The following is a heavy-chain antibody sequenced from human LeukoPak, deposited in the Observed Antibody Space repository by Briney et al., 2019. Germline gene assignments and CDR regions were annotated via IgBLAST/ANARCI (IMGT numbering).Heavy chain of an antibody. CDR3: AKQLGYCSGGSCYGVDY. V-gene: IGHV3-23*01. CDR1: GFTFSSYA. Sequence: PGGSLRLSCAASGFTFSSYAMSWVRQAPGKGLEWVSAISGSGGSTYYADSVKGRFTISRDNSKNTLYLQMNSLRAEDTAVYYCAKQLGYCSGGSCYGVDYWGQGTLVTVSS. CDR2: ISGSGGST. J-gene: IGHJ4*02. D-gene: IGHD2-15*01.